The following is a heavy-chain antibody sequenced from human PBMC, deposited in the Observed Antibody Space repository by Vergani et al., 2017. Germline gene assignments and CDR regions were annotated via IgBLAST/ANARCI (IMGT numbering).Heavy chain of an antibody. Sequence: DVRLVESGGGVVQPGGSLRLSCTASGFTFSSYNMNWVRQAPGKGLEWVSYISRRSDTIYYADSVKGRFTVSRDNAKNSLFLQLNGLRAEDTAVYYCARLNSFDLSGFPEYWGQGTLVTVSS. CDR2: ISRRSDTI. J-gene: IGHJ4*02. CDR1: GFTFSSYN. CDR3: ARLNSFDLSGFPEY. V-gene: IGHV3-48*01. D-gene: IGHD3-22*01.